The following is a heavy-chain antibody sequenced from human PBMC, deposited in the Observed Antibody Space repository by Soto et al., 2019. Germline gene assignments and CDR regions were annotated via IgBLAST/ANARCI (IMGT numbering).Heavy chain of an antibody. D-gene: IGHD3-3*01. CDR2: IHYSGST. V-gene: IGHV4-59*01. J-gene: IGHJ5*02. Sequence: SETLSLTCTVSGGSISGSYWSWIRQTPGKVLEWVGYIHYSGSTNYNPSLKSRVTMSVDSAKNQFSLQLSSVTAADTAVYYCVNSGDFWEGTWGQGTLVTVSS. CDR1: GGSISGSY. CDR3: VNSGDFWEGT.